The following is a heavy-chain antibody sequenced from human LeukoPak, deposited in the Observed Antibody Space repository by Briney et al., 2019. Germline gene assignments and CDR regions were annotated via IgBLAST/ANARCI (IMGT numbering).Heavy chain of an antibody. CDR2: IYYSGST. CDR3: VRLDTYYYDTTPTYAFDI. D-gene: IGHD3-22*01. J-gene: IGHJ3*02. Sequence: SETLSLTCTVSGGSFSSYYWSWIRQPPGKGLEWIGYIYYSGSTNYNPSLKSRVTISVDTSKNQFSLKLSSVTAAETEELSSVRLDTYYYDTTPTYAFDIWGQGTLVTVSS. V-gene: IGHV4-59*01. CDR1: GGSFSSYY.